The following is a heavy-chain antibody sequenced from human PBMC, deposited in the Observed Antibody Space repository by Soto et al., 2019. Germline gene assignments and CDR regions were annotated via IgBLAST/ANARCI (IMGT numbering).Heavy chain of an antibody. Sequence: SETLSLTCTVSGGSISSGDYYWSWIRQPPGKGLEWIGYIYYSGSTYYNPSLKSRVTISVDTSKNQFSLKLSSVTAADTAVYHCASLDFWSGYLDEYYFDYWGQGTLVTVSS. V-gene: IGHV4-30-4*01. CDR1: GGSISSGDYY. CDR2: IYYSGST. D-gene: IGHD3-3*01. CDR3: ASLDFWSGYLDEYYFDY. J-gene: IGHJ4*02.